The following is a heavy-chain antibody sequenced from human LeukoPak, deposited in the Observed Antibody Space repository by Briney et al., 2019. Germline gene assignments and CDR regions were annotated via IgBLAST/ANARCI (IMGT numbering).Heavy chain of an antibody. D-gene: IGHD2-2*01. CDR1: GFTFSSYW. V-gene: IGHV3-7*01. CDR2: IKQDGSEK. Sequence: PGGSLRLSCAASGFTFSSYWMSWVRQAPGKGLEWVANIKQDGSEKYYVDSVKGRFTISRDNAKNSLYLQMNSLRAEDTAVYYCARGRRDTQYQVFDYWGQGTLVTVSS. CDR3: ARGRRDTQYQVFDY. J-gene: IGHJ4*02.